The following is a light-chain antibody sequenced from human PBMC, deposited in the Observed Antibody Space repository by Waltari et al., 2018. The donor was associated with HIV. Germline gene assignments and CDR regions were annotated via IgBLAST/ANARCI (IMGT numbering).Light chain of an antibody. Sequence: QSALTQPASVSGSPGQSITISCAGTTRDIGGYNFVSWYQQHPGKAPKRCIYDVTYGPSGVSSRFSGSKSGNAASLTVSGLQPEDEADYYCTSYRSINNLVFGDATKVTVL. CDR1: TRDIGGYNF. V-gene: IGLV2-14*03. J-gene: IGLJ1*01. CDR2: DVT. CDR3: TSYRSINNLV.